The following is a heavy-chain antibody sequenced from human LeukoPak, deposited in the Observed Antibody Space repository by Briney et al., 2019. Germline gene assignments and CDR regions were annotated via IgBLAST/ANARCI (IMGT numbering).Heavy chain of an antibody. CDR2: IYYSGST. CDR3: ARSGVAWKPPTYFQD. J-gene: IGHJ1*01. Sequence: SETLSLTCTVSGGSISSSSYYWGWIRQPPGKGLEWIGSIYYSGSTYYNPSLKSRVTISVDTSKNQFSLKLSSVTAADTAVYYCARSGVAWKPPTYFQDWGQGTLVTVSS. D-gene: IGHD1-1*01. CDR1: GGSISSSSYY. V-gene: IGHV4-39*01.